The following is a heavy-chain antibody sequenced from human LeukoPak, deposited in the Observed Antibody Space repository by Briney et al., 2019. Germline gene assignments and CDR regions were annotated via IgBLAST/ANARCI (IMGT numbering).Heavy chain of an antibody. V-gene: IGHV3-23*01. D-gene: IGHD2-15*01. CDR2: ISGSGGST. Sequence: GGALRLSCAASGLTLSSYAMSWVRPAPGKGRWWVSAISGSGGSTYYADSVKGRFTISRDNSKNTLYLQMNSLRADDTAVYYCAKQACSGGSCYFDYWGQGTLVTVSS. CDR3: AKQACSGGSCYFDY. CDR1: GLTLSSYA. J-gene: IGHJ4*02.